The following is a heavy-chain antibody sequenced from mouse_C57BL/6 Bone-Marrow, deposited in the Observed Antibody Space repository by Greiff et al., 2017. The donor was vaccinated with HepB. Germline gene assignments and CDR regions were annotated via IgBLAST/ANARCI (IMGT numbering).Heavy chain of an antibody. V-gene: IGHV1-81*01. CDR1: GYTFTSYG. CDR2: IYPRSGNT. Sequence: QVHVKQSGAELARPGASVKLSCKASGYTFTSYGISWVKQRTGQGLEWIGEIYPRSGNTYYNEKFKGKATLTADKSSSTAYMELRSLTSEDSAVYFCASLYYGSSHWYFDVWGTGTTVTVSS. J-gene: IGHJ1*03. CDR3: ASLYYGSSHWYFDV. D-gene: IGHD1-1*01.